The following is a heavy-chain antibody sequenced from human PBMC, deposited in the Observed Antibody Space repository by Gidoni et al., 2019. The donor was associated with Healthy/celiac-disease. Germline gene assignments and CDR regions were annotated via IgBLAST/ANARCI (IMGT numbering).Heavy chain of an antibody. J-gene: IGHJ3*02. V-gene: IGHV4-31*03. CDR2: IYYSGST. D-gene: IGHD3-22*01. Sequence: QVQLQYSGPGLVKPSQTLSITCTVSGDSISSCGYFRSWIRQHPGKGLEWIGYIYYSGSTYYNPSLKSRVTISVDTSKNQFSLKLSSVTAADTAVYYCARDMTYYYDSSGRRNAFDIWGQGTMVTVSS. CDR1: GDSISSCGYF. CDR3: ARDMTYYYDSSGRRNAFDI.